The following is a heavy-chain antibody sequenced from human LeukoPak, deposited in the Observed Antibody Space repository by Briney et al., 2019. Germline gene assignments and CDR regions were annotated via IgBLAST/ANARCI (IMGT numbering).Heavy chain of an antibody. CDR2: IYHSGST. CDR1: GYSISSGYY. D-gene: IGHD3-10*01. CDR3: ARVIRGYYYGSGSYYNPNFYFDY. Sequence: SETLSLTCAVSGYSISSGYYWGWIRQPPGKGLEWIGSIYHSGSTYYNPSLKSRVTISVDTSKNQFSLKLSSVTAADTAVYYCARVIRGYYYGSGSYYNPNFYFDYWGQGTLVTFSS. V-gene: IGHV4-38-2*01. J-gene: IGHJ4*02.